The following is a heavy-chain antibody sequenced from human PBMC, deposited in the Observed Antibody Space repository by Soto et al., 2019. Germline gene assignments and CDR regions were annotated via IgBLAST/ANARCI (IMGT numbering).Heavy chain of an antibody. V-gene: IGHV4-30-2*01. Sequence: PSETLSLTCAVSGGSISSGGYSWSWIRQPPGKGLEWIGYIYHSGITYYNPSLKSRVTISVDRSKNQFSLKLSSVTAADTAVYYCARVIPELGYYYYGMDVWGQGTTVTVSS. CDR2: IYHSGIT. CDR3: ARVIPELGYYYYGMDV. J-gene: IGHJ6*02. D-gene: IGHD1-26*01. CDR1: GGSISSGGYS.